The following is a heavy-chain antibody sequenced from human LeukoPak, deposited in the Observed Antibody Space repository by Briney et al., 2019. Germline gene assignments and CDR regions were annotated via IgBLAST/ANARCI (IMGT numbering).Heavy chain of an antibody. D-gene: IGHD2-2*02. CDR1: GFTFSSYV. CDR3: ARRDIVVVPAAIPGFMDV. Sequence: PAGGSLRLSCAASGFTFSSYVMSWVRQAPGKGLEWVSAISGSGGSTYYADSVKGRFTISRDNSKNTLYLQMNSLRAEDTAVYYCARRDIVVVPAAIPGFMDVWGQGTTVTVSS. CDR2: ISGSGGST. J-gene: IGHJ6*02. V-gene: IGHV3-23*01.